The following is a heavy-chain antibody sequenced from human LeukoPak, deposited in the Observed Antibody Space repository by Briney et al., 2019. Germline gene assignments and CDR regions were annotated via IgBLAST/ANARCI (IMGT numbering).Heavy chain of an antibody. CDR1: GRSISSYY. V-gene: IGHV4-4*07. D-gene: IGHD2-15*01. J-gene: IGHJ4*02. CDR2: VYTSGSP. Sequence: SETLSLTCTVSGRSISSYYWSWIRQPAGEGLEWIGRVYTSGSPNSNPSLQSRVTMSVDTSNNQFSLKLTSVTAADTAVYYCASLVSGSGLTCSGGSCYGNYFDYCGQGILVTVSS. CDR3: ASLVSGSGLTCSGGSCYGNYFDY.